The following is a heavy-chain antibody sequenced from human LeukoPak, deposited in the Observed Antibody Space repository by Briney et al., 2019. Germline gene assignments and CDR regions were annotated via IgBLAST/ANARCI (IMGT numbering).Heavy chain of an antibody. D-gene: IGHD3-22*01. V-gene: IGHV1-69*05. CDR2: IIPIFGTA. Sequence: ASVKVSCKASGGTFSSYAISWARQAPGQGLEWMGEIIPIFGTANYAQKFQGRDTITTDESTSTAYMELSSLRSEDTAVYYCAREFYDSSGYYFPYWGQGTLVTVSS. J-gene: IGHJ4*02. CDR3: AREFYDSSGYYFPY. CDR1: GGTFSSYA.